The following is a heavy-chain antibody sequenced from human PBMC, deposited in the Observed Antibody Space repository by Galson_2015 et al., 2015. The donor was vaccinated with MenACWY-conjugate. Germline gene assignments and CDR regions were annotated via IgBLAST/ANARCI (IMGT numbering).Heavy chain of an antibody. CDR3: TRRTGGSYDY. V-gene: IGHV3-21*01. CDR2: ISSSSIYI. D-gene: IGHD1-26*01. Sequence: SLRLSCAASGFTFSTYSMNWVRQAPGKGLEWVSSISSSSIYIYYTDSVKCRFTISRDNAKNSLYLQMNSLRVEDTAVYDCTRRTGGSYDYWGQGTLVTVSA. CDR1: GFTFSTYS. J-gene: IGHJ4*02.